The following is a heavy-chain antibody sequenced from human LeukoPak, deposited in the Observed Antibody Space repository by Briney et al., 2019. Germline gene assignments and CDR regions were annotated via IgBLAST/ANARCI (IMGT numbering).Heavy chain of an antibody. Sequence: GGSLRLSCAASGFTFSVYWMSWVRQAPGKGLEWVANINEDGSKKYYVDSVKGRFTISRDNAKKSLYLQMNSLRAEDTAVYYCARGRYDSSGYYSIFDYWGQGTLVTVSS. V-gene: IGHV3-7*01. CDR2: INEDGSKK. J-gene: IGHJ4*02. CDR1: GFTFSVYW. D-gene: IGHD3-22*01. CDR3: ARGRYDSSGYYSIFDY.